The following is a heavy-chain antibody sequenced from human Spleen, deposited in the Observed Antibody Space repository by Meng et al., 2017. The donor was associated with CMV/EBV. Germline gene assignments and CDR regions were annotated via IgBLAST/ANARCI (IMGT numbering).Heavy chain of an antibody. CDR3: VRGGPDY. J-gene: IGHJ4*02. V-gene: IGHV3-53*01. D-gene: IGHD3-16*01. Sequence: GESLKISCAASGFTVSSNYMSWVRQAPGKGLEWVSVISPNGNRTYYADSVKGRFTISRDNSKNTLDLQMNSLSADDTAIYYCVRGGPDYWGQGTLVTVSS. CDR2: ISPNGNRT. CDR1: GFTVSSNY.